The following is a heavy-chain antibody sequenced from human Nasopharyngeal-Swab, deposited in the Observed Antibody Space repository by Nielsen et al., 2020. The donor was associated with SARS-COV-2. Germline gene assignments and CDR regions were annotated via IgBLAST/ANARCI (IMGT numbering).Heavy chain of an antibody. D-gene: IGHD2-2*01. V-gene: IGHV1-58*01. Sequence: SVKVSCKASGFTFTSSAVQWVRQARGQRLEWIGWIVVGSGNTNYAQKFQERVTITRDMSTSTAYMALSSLRSEDTAVYYCAAPDCSSTSCYDAFDIWGEGAMVTVSS. CDR2: IVVGSGNT. J-gene: IGHJ3*02. CDR1: GFTFTSSA. CDR3: AAPDCSSTSCYDAFDI.